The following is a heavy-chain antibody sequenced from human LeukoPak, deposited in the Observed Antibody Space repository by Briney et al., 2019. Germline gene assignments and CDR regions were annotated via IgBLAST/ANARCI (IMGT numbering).Heavy chain of an antibody. CDR3: ARALSWTTESYYYMDV. D-gene: IGHD3/OR15-3a*01. CDR2: MNPNSGNT. V-gene: IGHV1-8*01. J-gene: IGHJ6*03. Sequence: GASVKVSCKASGYTFSSYDTNWVRQATGQGLEWMGWMNPNSGNTGYAQKFQGRVTMTKNNSITTVYMELSSLRSEDTAVYYCARALSWTTESYYYMDVWGKGTTVTVSS. CDR1: GYTFSSYD.